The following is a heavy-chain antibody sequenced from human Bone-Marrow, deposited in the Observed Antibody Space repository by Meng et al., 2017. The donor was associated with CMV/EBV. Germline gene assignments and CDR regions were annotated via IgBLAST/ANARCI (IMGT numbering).Heavy chain of an antibody. V-gene: IGHV1-69*10. D-gene: IGHD3-3*01. J-gene: IGHJ1*01. CDR2: IIPILGIA. CDR1: GGTFSSYA. Sequence: SVKVSCKASGGTFSSYAISWVRQAPGQGLEWMGGIIPILGIANYAQKFQGRVTITADKSTSTAYMELSSLRSEDTAVYYCARGPPGWRNYDLYDWGQGTLVTVSS. CDR3: ARGPPGWRNYDLYD.